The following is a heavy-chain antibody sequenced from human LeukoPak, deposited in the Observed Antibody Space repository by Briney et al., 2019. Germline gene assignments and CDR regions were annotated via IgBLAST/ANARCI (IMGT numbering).Heavy chain of an antibody. CDR3: ARYYYDSSGFSQTFFDY. J-gene: IGHJ4*02. CDR1: GGTFSSYA. D-gene: IGHD3-22*01. CDR2: IIPIFGIA. Sequence: ASVKVSCKASGGTFSSYAISWVRQAPGQGLEWMGRIIPIFGIANYAQKFQGRVTITANNSTNTAYMEVSSLRSEDTAVYYCARYYYDSSGFSQTFFDYWGQGTLVTVSS. V-gene: IGHV1-69*04.